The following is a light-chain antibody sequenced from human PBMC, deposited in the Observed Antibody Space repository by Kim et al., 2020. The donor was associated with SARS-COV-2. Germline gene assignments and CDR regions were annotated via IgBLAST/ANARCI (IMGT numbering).Light chain of an antibody. Sequence: SLSPGDRATLSCRASQSVSTYLAWYQQKPGQPPRLLIYDASNRATGIPARFSGSGSETDFTLTISSLGPEDFAVYYCQQRTNWLVTFGQGTKLEI. J-gene: IGKJ2*01. V-gene: IGKV3-11*01. CDR2: DAS. CDR1: QSVSTY. CDR3: QQRTNWLVT.